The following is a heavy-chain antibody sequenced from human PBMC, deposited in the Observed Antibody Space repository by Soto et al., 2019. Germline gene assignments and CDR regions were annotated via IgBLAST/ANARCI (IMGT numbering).Heavy chain of an antibody. CDR2: INGDGGST. Sequence: EVQLVESGGGLVQTGGSLRLPCAASGFTFSSYWMHWVRQAPGKGVVWVSRINGDGGSTNYADSVKGRFTISRDNAKNTVYLQVDSLRAEDTAVYYCARGLYLKYGQDYWGQGTLVTVSS. V-gene: IGHV3-74*01. CDR1: GFTFSSYW. D-gene: IGHD2-2*01. CDR3: ARGLYLKYGQDY. J-gene: IGHJ4*02.